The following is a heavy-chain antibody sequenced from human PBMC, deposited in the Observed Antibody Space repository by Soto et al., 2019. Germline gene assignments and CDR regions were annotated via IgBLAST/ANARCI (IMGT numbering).Heavy chain of an antibody. D-gene: IGHD3-16*02. CDR1: GGSISSSSYY. CDR2: IYYSGST. V-gene: IGHV4-39*01. CDR3: ARHHGHYDYVWGSYRPLDY. J-gene: IGHJ4*02. Sequence: QLQLQESGPGLVKPSETLSLTCTVSGGSISSSSYYWGWIRQPPGKGLEWIGSIYYSGSTYYNPSLKSRVTISVDTSKNQFSLKLSSVTAADTAVYYCARHHGHYDYVWGSYRPLDYWGQGTLVTVSS.